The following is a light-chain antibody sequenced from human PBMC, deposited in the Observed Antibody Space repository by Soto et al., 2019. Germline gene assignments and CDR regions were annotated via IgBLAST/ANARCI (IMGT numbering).Light chain of an antibody. V-gene: IGLV2-11*01. Sequence: QSALTQPRSVSGSPGQSVTISCTGTSSDVGDYNYVSRYQQHPGKAPKLLIYAVNMRPSGVPDRFSGSKSGNTASLTISGLQAEDEADYSCCSYAGSYTWVFGGGTQLTVL. CDR3: CSYAGSYTWV. J-gene: IGLJ3*02. CDR2: AVN. CDR1: SSDVGDYNY.